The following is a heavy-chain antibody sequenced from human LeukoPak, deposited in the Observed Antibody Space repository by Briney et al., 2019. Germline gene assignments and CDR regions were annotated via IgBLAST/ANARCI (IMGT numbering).Heavy chain of an antibody. Sequence: PSVKVSCKASGGTFSSYAISWVRQAPGQGLEWMGGIIPIFGTANYAQKFQGRVTITADESTSTAYLELNSLRSEDTAVYYCARDFGRDILTGYHYWGQGTLVTVSS. V-gene: IGHV1-69*13. J-gene: IGHJ4*02. CDR3: ARDFGRDILTGYHY. D-gene: IGHD3-9*01. CDR2: IIPIFGTA. CDR1: GGTFSSYA.